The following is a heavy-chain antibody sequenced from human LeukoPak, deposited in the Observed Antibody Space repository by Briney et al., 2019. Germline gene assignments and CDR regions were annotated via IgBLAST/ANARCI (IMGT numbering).Heavy chain of an antibody. D-gene: IGHD2-2*01. CDR1: GYTFTGYY. CDR2: INPNSGGT. CDR3: ARAGSTSDYYYYYMDV. J-gene: IGHJ6*03. Sequence: ASVKVSCKASGYTFTGYYMHWVRQAPGQGLEWMGWINPNSGGTNYAQKFQGRVTTTRDTSISTAYMELSRLRSDDTAVYYCARAGSTSDYYYYYMDVWGKGTTVTVSS. V-gene: IGHV1-2*02.